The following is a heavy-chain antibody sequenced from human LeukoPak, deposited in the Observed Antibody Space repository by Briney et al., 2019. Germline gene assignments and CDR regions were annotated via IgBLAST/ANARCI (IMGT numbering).Heavy chain of an antibody. CDR2: INHSGST. V-gene: IGHV4-34*01. CDR3: ARITSAGWFDP. D-gene: IGHD6-13*01. Sequence: PSETLSLTCAVSGGSFSGYYWSWIRQPPGKGLEWIGEINHSGSTNYSPSLKSRATISADTSKKQFSLNLSSVTAADTAVYYCARITSAGWFDPWGQGTLVTVSS. CDR1: GGSFSGYY. J-gene: IGHJ5*02.